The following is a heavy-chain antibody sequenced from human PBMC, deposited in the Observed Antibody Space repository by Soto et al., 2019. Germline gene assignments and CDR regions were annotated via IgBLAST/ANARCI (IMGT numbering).Heavy chain of an antibody. CDR3: ARTRMYYDFWSGSHGLYYFDY. V-gene: IGHV4-34*01. Sequence: SETLSLTCAVYGGSFSGYYWSWIRQPPGKGLEWIGEINHSGSTNYNPSLKSRVTISVDTSKNQFSLKLSSVTAADTAVYYCARTRMYYDFWSGSHGLYYFDYWGQGTLVTSPQ. D-gene: IGHD3-3*01. J-gene: IGHJ4*02. CDR2: INHSGST. CDR1: GGSFSGYY.